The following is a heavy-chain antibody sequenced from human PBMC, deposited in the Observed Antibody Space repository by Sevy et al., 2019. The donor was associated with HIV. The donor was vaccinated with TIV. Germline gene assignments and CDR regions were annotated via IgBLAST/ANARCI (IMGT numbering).Heavy chain of an antibody. V-gene: IGHV4-39*01. Sequence: SETLSLTCTVSGGSFNSGKYCWTWIRQPPGKGLEWIWSICNSGNTYYKSSLKTRVTISVEKSKNQFSLKLTSVTAADTAVYYCARREMDYDSSGYFAFWGQGTLVTVSS. J-gene: IGHJ4*02. CDR1: GGSFNSGKYC. D-gene: IGHD3-22*01. CDR2: ICNSGNT. CDR3: ARREMDYDSSGYFAF.